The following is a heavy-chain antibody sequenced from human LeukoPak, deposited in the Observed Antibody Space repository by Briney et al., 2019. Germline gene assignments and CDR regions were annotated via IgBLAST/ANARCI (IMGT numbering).Heavy chain of an antibody. CDR3: ARGNWNYAYHFDY. V-gene: IGHV4-4*02. CDR2: IYHSGST. Sequence: PSGTLSLTCAVSGGSISSSNWWSWVRPPPGKGLEWIGEIYHSGSTNYNPSLKSRVTISVDRSKNQFSLKLSSVTAADTAVYYCARGNWNYAYHFDYWGQGTLVTVSS. CDR1: GGSISSSNW. D-gene: IGHD1-7*01. J-gene: IGHJ4*02.